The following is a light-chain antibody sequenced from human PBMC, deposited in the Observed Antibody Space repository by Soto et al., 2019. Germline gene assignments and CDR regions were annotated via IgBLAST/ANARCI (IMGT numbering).Light chain of an antibody. CDR1: QSVSGSY. V-gene: IGKV3-20*01. Sequence: EIVLTQSPGTLSLSPGERATLSCRASQSVSGSYLAWYQQKPGQAPRLLIYGASSRATGIPDRFSGSGSGTDFTLTISRLEPEDFAVYYCQHYRGTFGQGTKVEIK. CDR3: QHYRGT. CDR2: GAS. J-gene: IGKJ1*01.